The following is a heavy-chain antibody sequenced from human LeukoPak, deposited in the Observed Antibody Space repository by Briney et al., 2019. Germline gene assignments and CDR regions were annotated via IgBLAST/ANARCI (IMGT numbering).Heavy chain of an antibody. Sequence: QPGRSLRLSCAASGFSFSSYWMAWLRQAPGKGLEWMASIKHDGTEKFYVDSVKGRFTISKDNSKNSLYLQMNSLRAEDTAVYYCAREDRSCYYYWGQGTLVTVSS. CDR2: IKHDGTEK. CDR3: AREDRSCYYY. V-gene: IGHV3-7*03. J-gene: IGHJ4*02. D-gene: IGHD2-15*01. CDR1: GFSFSSYW.